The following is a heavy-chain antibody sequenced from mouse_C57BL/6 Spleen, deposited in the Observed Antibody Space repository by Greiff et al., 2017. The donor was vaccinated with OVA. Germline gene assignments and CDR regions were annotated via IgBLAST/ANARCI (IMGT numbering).Heavy chain of an antibody. CDR3: ATYYSNSSMDY. CDR2: ISSGGSYT. J-gene: IGHJ4*01. D-gene: IGHD2-5*01. Sequence: DVQLQESGGDLVKPGGSLKLSCAASGFTFSSYGMSWVRQTPDKRLEWVATISSGGSYTYYPDSVKGRFTISRDNAKNTLYLQMSSLKSEDTAMYYCATYYSNSSMDYWGQGTSVTVSS. V-gene: IGHV5-6*01. CDR1: GFTFSSYG.